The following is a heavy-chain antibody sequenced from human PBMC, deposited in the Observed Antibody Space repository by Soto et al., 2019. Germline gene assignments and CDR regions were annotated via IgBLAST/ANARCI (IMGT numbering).Heavy chain of an antibody. D-gene: IGHD3-22*01. V-gene: IGHV4-31*03. CDR3: ARDRLGPHYYDSSGDAFDI. CDR2: IYYSGST. CDR1: GGSISSGGYY. Sequence: SETLSLTCPVSGGSISSGGYYWSWIRKHPGKGLEWIGYIYYSGSTYYNPSLKSRVTISVDTSKNQFSLKLSSVTAADTAVYYCARDRLGPHYYDSSGDAFDIWGQGTMVTVSS. J-gene: IGHJ3*02.